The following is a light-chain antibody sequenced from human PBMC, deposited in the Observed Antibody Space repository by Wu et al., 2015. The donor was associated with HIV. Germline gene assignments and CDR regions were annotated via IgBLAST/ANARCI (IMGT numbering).Light chain of an antibody. Sequence: DIQMTQSPSTLSASVGDRVTITCRASQTISTWLAWYQQKPGKAPKLLIYKASSLEIGVPSRFSGSGSGTEFTLTISSLQPDDFATYYCQQSNTYSFGPGTKVDIK. CDR3: QQSNTYS. CDR1: QTISTW. CDR2: KAS. V-gene: IGKV1-5*03. J-gene: IGKJ3*01.